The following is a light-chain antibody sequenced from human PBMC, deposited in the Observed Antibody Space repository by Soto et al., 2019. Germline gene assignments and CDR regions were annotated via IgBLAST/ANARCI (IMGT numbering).Light chain of an antibody. V-gene: IGKV3-11*01. Sequence: EIVLTQSPATLSLSPGKRATLSCRASQSVSSYLAWYQQKPGQAPRLLIYDASNRATDIPARFSGSGSGTDFTLTISSLEPEDFAVYYCQQRSNWPFTFGQGTRLEIK. CDR3: QQRSNWPFT. CDR1: QSVSSY. CDR2: DAS. J-gene: IGKJ5*01.